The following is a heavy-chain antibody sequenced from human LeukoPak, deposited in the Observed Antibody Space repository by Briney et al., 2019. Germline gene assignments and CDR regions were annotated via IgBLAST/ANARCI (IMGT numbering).Heavy chain of an antibody. CDR3: AKAATGRSGWYLNWFDP. CDR2: ISYDGSNK. J-gene: IGHJ5*02. CDR1: GFTFSSYG. V-gene: IGHV3-30*18. Sequence: GGSLRLSCAASGFTFSSYGMHWVRQAPGKGLEWVAVISYDGSNKYYADSVKGRFTISRDNSKNTLYLQMNSLRAEDTAVYYCAKAATGRSGWYLNWFDPWGQGTLVTVSS. D-gene: IGHD6-19*01.